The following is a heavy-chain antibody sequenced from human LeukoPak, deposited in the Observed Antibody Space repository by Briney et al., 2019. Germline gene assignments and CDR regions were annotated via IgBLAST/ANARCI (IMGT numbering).Heavy chain of an antibody. Sequence: PSETLSLTCTVSGGSISSGDYYWSWIRQPPGKGLEWIGYIYYSGGTYYNPSLKSRVTISVDTSKNQFSLKLSSVTAADTAVYYCARGGFTMVRGVNSNWFDPWGQGTLVTVSS. J-gene: IGHJ5*02. D-gene: IGHD3-10*01. V-gene: IGHV4-30-4*01. CDR1: GGSISSGDYY. CDR3: ARGGFTMVRGVNSNWFDP. CDR2: IYYSGGT.